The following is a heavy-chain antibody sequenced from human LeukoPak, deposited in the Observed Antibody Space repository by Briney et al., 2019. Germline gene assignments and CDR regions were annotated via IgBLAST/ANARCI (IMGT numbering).Heavy chain of an antibody. CDR3: AREAFSGSYIA. CDR2: IIPIFGTA. CDR1: GGTFSSYA. D-gene: IGHD3-10*01. V-gene: IGHV1-69*13. J-gene: IGHJ5*02. Sequence: SVTVSCTASGGTFSSYAISWVRQAPGQGLEWMGGIIPIFGTANYAQKFQGRVTITADESTSTAYMELSSLRSEDTAVYYCAREAFSGSYIAWGQGTLVTVSS.